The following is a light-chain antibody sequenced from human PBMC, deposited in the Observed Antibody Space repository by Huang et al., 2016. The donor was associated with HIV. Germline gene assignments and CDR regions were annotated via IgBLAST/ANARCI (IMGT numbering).Light chain of an antibody. CDR2: SAS. J-gene: IGKJ1*01. CDR3: QHFNKWPPT. Sequence: IVMTQSPATLSVSPGERATLSCRARQSLSTNLAWYQQRPGQAPRLLIYSASTRATGIPARCSGSGSGTEFTLTISSLQSEDSAVYYCQHFNKWPPTFGQGTKVEIK. CDR1: QSLSTN. V-gene: IGKV3-15*01.